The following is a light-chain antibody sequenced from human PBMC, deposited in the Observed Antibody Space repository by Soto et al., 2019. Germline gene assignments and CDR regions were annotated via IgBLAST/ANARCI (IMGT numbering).Light chain of an antibody. CDR3: LLYFDCDQGV. V-gene: IGLV7-43*01. J-gene: IGLJ3*02. CDR1: TGAVTSGYF. Sequence: QAVVTQEPSLTVSPGGTVTLTCASSTGAVTSGYFPNWFQQKPGQAPRPLIYSTTNKHSWTPARFSGSLLGGKAALTLSGAQPEDEAEYFCLLYFDCDQGVFGGGTKLTVL. CDR2: STT.